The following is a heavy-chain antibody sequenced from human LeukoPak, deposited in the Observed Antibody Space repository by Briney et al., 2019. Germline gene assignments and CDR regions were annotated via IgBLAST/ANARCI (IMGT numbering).Heavy chain of an antibody. V-gene: IGHV3-53*01. CDR2: IYSGGST. J-gene: IGHJ4*02. Sequence: RSGGSLRLSCAASGFTVSRNYLSGLREAPGTGVEGVSVIYSGGSTYYADSAKGRFTISRNNSKNTLCLQMNSLRAEDTAVYYCARGTMVRGVIIRRFDYFDYWGQGTLVTVSS. D-gene: IGHD3-10*01. CDR1: GFTVSRNY. CDR3: ARGTMVRGVIIRRFDYFDY.